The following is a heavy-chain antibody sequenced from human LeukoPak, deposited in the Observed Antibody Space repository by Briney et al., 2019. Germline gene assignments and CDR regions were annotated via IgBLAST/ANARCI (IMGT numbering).Heavy chain of an antibody. D-gene: IGHD3-22*01. CDR3: AKAYYDSSGSIDY. Sequence: GGSLRLSCAASGFTLNNFWMHWVRQAPGKGLVWVSRINSDGYITTYADSVKGRFTISRDNAKNTLYLQMNSLRAEDTALYYCAKAYYDSSGSIDYWGQGTLVTVSS. J-gene: IGHJ4*02. CDR1: GFTLNNFW. V-gene: IGHV3-74*01. CDR2: INSDGYIT.